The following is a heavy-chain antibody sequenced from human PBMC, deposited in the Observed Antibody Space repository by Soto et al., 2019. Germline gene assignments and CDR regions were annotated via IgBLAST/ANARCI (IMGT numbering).Heavy chain of an antibody. CDR2: ISGSGGST. J-gene: IGHJ4*02. CDR1: GFTFSSYA. D-gene: IGHD3-22*01. Sequence: PGGSLRLSCAASGFTFSSYAMSWVRQAPGKGLEWVSAISGSGGSTNYADSVKGRFTISRDNSKKTLYLQMNSLRAEDTAVYYCAKDQRYYYDSSAGYWGQGTLVTVSS. V-gene: IGHV3-23*01. CDR3: AKDQRYYYDSSAGY.